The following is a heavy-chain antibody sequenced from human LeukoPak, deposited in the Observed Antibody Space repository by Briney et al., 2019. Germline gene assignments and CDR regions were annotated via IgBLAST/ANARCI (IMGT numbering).Heavy chain of an antibody. Sequence: GGSLRPSCAASGFTFSSYSMNWVRQAPGKGLEWVSSISSSSSYIYYADSVKGRFTISRDNAKNSLYLQMNSLRAEDTAVYYCATDIIRGVMDYWGQGSLVTVSS. J-gene: IGHJ4*02. CDR2: ISSSSSYI. CDR3: ATDIIRGVMDY. CDR1: GFTFSSYS. D-gene: IGHD3-10*01. V-gene: IGHV3-21*01.